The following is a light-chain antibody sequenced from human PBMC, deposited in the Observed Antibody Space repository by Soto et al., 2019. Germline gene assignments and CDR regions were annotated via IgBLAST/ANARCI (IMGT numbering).Light chain of an antibody. J-gene: IGKJ1*01. CDR1: QSVSSN. V-gene: IGKV3-15*01. Sequence: EIVMTQSPATLSVSPGERATLSCRASQSVSSNLAWYQQKPGQAPRLLIYAASTRATGIPARFSGSGSGIEFTLTISSLQSEDFAVYYCQQYNYWPPWTFGQGTKVEIK. CDR3: QQYNYWPPWT. CDR2: AAS.